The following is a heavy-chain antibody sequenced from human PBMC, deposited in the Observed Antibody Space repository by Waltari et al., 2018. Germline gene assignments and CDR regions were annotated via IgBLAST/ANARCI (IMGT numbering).Heavy chain of an antibody. Sequence: QVQLVESGGGVVQPGRSLRLSCAASGFTFSSYGMHWVRQAPGKGLEWVAVIWYDGSNKYYADSVKGRFTISRDNSKNTLYLQMNSLRAEDTAVYYCARMDYDSNAFDIWGQGTMVTVSS. D-gene: IGHD3-22*01. J-gene: IGHJ3*02. V-gene: IGHV3-33*01. CDR3: ARMDYDSNAFDI. CDR2: IWYDGSNK. CDR1: GFTFSSYG.